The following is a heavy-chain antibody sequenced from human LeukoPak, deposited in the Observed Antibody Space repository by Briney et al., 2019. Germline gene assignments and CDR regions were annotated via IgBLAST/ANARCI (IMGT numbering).Heavy chain of an antibody. J-gene: IGHJ4*02. D-gene: IGHD3-10*01. CDR3: ARVWDGSGSSLDY. CDR2: INHSGST. V-gene: IGHV4-34*01. Sequence: SETLSLTCAVYGGSFDPYYWTWIRRPPGKGLEWIGEINHSGSTNYNPSLKSRITISVDTSKNQFSLKLTSVTAADTAVYYCARVWDGSGSSLDYWGQGALVTVSS. CDR1: GGSFDPYY.